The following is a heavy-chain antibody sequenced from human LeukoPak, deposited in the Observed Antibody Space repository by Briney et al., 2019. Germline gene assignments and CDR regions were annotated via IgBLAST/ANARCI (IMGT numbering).Heavy chain of an antibody. CDR1: GFSVSSNY. D-gene: IGHD2-15*01. Sequence: PGGSLRLSCAGSGFSVSSNYMNWVRQAPGKGLEWVSAIYTGGTTYYADSVKGRFTISRDNSKKTLYLEMNSLRAEDTAVYYCATDKLGSGYASDFDYWGQGTLVTVSS. CDR3: ATDKLGSGYASDFDY. V-gene: IGHV3-66*02. CDR2: IYTGGTT. J-gene: IGHJ4*02.